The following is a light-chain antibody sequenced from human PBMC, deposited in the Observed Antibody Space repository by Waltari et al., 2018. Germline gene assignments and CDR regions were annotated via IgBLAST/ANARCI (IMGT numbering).Light chain of an antibody. CDR3: ATWDDGHNGYSYV. V-gene: IGLV1-44*01. J-gene: IGLJ1*01. Sequence: QSVLTQPPSASGTPGQRVTIPCSGSNSNIGTNTVNWYRQLPGTAPKLLIYSNNQRPSGVPDRFSGSKSDTSASLAISGLQSEDEADYYCATWDDGHNGYSYVFGTGTKVTVI. CDR2: SNN. CDR1: NSNIGTNT.